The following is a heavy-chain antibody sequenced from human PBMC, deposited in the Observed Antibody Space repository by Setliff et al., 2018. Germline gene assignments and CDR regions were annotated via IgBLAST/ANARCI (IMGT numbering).Heavy chain of an antibody. CDR3: ARGDSSGNNYPVLDY. CDR2: INYRGST. V-gene: IGHV4-39*01. J-gene: IGHJ4*02. Sequence: SETLSLTCSVSGGSISSSNYYWGWIRQSPGKGLEWIGSINYRGSTYDNPSLKSRVTMSVDTSKSQFFLRLTSVTAADTAIYYCARGDSSGNNYPVLDYWGQGTLVTVSS. CDR1: GGSISSSNYY. D-gene: IGHD5-18*01.